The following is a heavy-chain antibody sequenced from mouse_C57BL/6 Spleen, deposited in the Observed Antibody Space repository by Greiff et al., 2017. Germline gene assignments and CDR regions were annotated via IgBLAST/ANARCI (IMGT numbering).Heavy chain of an antibody. D-gene: IGHD1-1*01. CDR2: SRNKANDYTT. V-gene: IGHV7-1*01. Sequence: EVKVVESGGGLVQSGRSLRLSCATSGFTFSDFYMEWVRPAPGKGLEWIAASRNKANDYTTEYSASVKGRFIVSRDTSQSILYLQMNALRAEDTAIYYCARDALYYYGSSSYWYFDVWGTGTTVTVSS. J-gene: IGHJ1*03. CDR3: ARDALYYYGSSSYWYFDV. CDR1: GFTFSDFY.